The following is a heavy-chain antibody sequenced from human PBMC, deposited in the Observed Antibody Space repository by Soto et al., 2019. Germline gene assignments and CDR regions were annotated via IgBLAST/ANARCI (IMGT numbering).Heavy chain of an antibody. CDR2: IYYSGST. V-gene: IGHV4-31*03. Sequence: SETLSLTCTVSGGSISSGGYYWSWIRQHPGKGLEWIGYIYYSGSTYYNPSLKSRVTISVDTSKNQFSLKLSSVTAADTAVYYCAREVDYYDSSGYFDDWGQGTLVTVSS. J-gene: IGHJ5*02. CDR3: AREVDYYDSSGYFDD. CDR1: GGSISSGGYY. D-gene: IGHD3-22*01.